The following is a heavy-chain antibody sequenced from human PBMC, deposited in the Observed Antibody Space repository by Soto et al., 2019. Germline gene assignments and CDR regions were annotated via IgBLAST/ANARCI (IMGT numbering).Heavy chain of an antibody. D-gene: IGHD4-17*01. CDR1: GFSFSKYT. J-gene: IGHJ6*02. Sequence: PGESLKISCEGSGFSFSKYTVGWVRQIPGKGLEWMGIIHPGDSDTRYSPSFQGQVTISADKSISTAYLQWSSLKASDTAMYYCTLSYGDSYYYSSGMDVWGQGTTVTVSS. V-gene: IGHV5-51*01. CDR2: IHPGDSDT. CDR3: TLSYGDSYYYSSGMDV.